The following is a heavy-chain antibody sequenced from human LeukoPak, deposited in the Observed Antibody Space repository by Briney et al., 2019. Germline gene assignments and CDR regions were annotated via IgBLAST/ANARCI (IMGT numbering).Heavy chain of an antibody. CDR1: GFTLSTYN. CDR3: AIDAWDLPLDAFDV. CDR2: ISTDSSSI. V-gene: IGHV3-48*02. J-gene: IGHJ3*01. Sequence: PVGSLTVSCAASGFTLSTYNMNWVRQAPGKGLEWLSYISTDSSSIYYADSVEGRFTISRDNAKNSLYLQMNSLRDEDTAVYYCAIDAWDLPLDAFDVWGRGTIDPVSS. D-gene: IGHD1-26*01.